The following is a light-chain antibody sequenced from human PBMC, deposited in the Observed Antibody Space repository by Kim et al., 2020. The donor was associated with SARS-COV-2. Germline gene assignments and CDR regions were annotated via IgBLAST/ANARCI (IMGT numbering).Light chain of an antibody. V-gene: IGKV3-11*01. CDR2: DAS. CDR1: QSVSRY. Sequence: LSPGERATLSCRASQSVSRYLAWYQQKPGQAPRLLIYDASNRATGIPARFSGSGSGTDFTLTISSLEPEDFAVYYCQQRSNWPPLTFGGGTKLEIK. CDR3: QQRSNWPPLT. J-gene: IGKJ4*01.